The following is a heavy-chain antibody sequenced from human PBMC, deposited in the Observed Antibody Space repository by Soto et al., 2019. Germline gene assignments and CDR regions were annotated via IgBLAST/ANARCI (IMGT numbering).Heavy chain of an antibody. CDR3: GRGEQLVPSPIYYFDY. Sequence: SETLSLTCTVSGGSISGYYWSWIRQPPGKGLEWIGYIYYSGSTNYNPSLKSRVTISVDTSKNQFSLKLSSVTAADTAVYYCGRGEQLVPSPIYYFDYWGQGTLVTVSS. D-gene: IGHD6-6*01. CDR2: IYYSGST. CDR1: GGSISGYY. V-gene: IGHV4-59*01. J-gene: IGHJ4*02.